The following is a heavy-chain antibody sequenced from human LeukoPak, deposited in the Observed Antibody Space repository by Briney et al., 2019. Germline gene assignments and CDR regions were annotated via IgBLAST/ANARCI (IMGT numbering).Heavy chain of an antibody. CDR3: ARDPTVTTRVGYYYGMDV. CDR2: IFHSGKT. V-gene: IGHV4-38-2*02. J-gene: IGHJ6*02. Sequence: PSETLSLTCNVSGFSINIGYYWGWIRQPPGKGLEWIGSIFHSGKTYYNSSLKSRVTISIDTSKNQFSLKLSSVTAADTAVYYCARDPTVTTRVGYYYGMDVWGQGTTVTVSS. D-gene: IGHD4-17*01. CDR1: GFSINIGYY.